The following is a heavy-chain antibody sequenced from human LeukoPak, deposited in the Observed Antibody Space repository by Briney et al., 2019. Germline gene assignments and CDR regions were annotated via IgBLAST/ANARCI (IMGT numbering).Heavy chain of an antibody. D-gene: IGHD6-19*01. CDR3: ARGTNGYSSGD. CDR2: INHSGST. V-gene: IGHV4-34*01. Sequence: SETLSLTCAVYGGSFSGYYWSWIRQPPGKGLEWIGEINHSGSTNYNPSLKSRVTISVDTSKNQFSLKLSSVTAADTAVYYGARGTNGYSSGDWGQGTLVTVSS. CDR1: GGSFSGYY. J-gene: IGHJ4*02.